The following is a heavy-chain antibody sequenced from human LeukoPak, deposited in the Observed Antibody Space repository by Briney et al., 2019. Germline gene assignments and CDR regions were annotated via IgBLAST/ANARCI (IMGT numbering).Heavy chain of an antibody. Sequence: ASVKVSCKASGYTFSSYDISWVRQAPGQGLEWMGWSSALNGNTNYAQKFQDRVRMTTDTSTSTAYMELRSLTSDDTGVYFCARGGSGWFGALEFDYWGQGTLVTVSS. CDR1: GYTFSSYD. D-gene: IGHD3-10*01. J-gene: IGHJ4*02. CDR3: ARGGSGWFGALEFDY. CDR2: SSALNGNT. V-gene: IGHV1-18*01.